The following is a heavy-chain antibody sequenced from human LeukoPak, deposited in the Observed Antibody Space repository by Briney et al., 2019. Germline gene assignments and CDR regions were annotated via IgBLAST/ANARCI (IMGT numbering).Heavy chain of an antibody. CDR1: GGSFSGYY. Sequence: PSETLSLTCAVYGGSFSGYYWSWIRQPPGKGLEWIGEINHSGSTNYNPSLKSRVTISVDTSKNQFSLKLSSVTAADTAVYYCASRAPKGRRVYFDYWGQGTLVTVSS. CDR2: INHSGST. V-gene: IGHV4-34*01. J-gene: IGHJ4*02. CDR3: ASRAPKGRRVYFDY. D-gene: IGHD3-10*01.